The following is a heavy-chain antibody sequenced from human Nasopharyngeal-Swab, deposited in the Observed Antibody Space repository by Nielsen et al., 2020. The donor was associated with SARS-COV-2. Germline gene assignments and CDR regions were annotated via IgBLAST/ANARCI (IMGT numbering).Heavy chain of an antibody. CDR3: AKDRGYDFWSDLLDV. J-gene: IGHJ6*02. D-gene: IGHD3-3*01. V-gene: IGHV3-23*01. CDR2: ISGSGGST. Sequence: GESPKIPCAASGFTFSSYAMSWVRQAPGKGLEWVSAISGSGGSTYYADSVKGRFTISRDNSKNTLYLQMNSLRAEDTAVYYCAKDRGYDFWSDLLDVWGQGTTVTVSS. CDR1: GFTFSSYA.